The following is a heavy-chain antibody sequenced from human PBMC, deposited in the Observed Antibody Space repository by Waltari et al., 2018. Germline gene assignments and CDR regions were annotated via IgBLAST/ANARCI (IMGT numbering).Heavy chain of an antibody. V-gene: IGHV3-20*04. D-gene: IGHD3-10*01. CDR3: ARSKWFGEPLDYFDY. CDR2: INWNGGST. Sequence: EVQLVESGGGVVRPGGSLRLSCAASGFTFDDYGLSWVRQAPGKGLEWGSGINWNGGSTGDADAVKGRFTISRDNAKNSLYLQMNSLRAEDTALYYCARSKWFGEPLDYFDYWGQGTLVTVSS. CDR1: GFTFDDYG. J-gene: IGHJ4*02.